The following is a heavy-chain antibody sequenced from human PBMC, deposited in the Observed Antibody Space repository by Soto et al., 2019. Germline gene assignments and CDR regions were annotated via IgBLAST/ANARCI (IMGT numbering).Heavy chain of an antibody. CDR3: AKVSDEVAVPGDH. J-gene: IGHJ4*02. CDR1: GFTFSSYG. D-gene: IGHD6-19*01. CDR2: ISYDGSNK. Sequence: GGYLRHSYSASGFTFSSYGMHGVRQAPGKGLEWVAVISYDGSNKYYADSVKGRFTISRDNSKNTLYLQMNSLRAEDTAVYYCAKVSDEVAVPGDHWGQGT. V-gene: IGHV3-30*18.